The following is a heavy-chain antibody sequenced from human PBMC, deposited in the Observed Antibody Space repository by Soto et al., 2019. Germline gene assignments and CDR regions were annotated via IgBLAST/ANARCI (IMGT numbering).Heavy chain of an antibody. CDR1: GCTFRVNG. D-gene: IGHD6-19*01. J-gene: IGHJ1*01. CDR2: ISYDGNKK. V-gene: IGHV3-30*18. CDR3: AQQATGGWHFFET. Sequence: PVGSLRLSCASSGCTFRVNGMHWVRQAPGKGLEWVADISYDGNKKYYTDSVKGRFTISRDNSKNTLYLQMNSLRTEDTALYYCAQQATGGWHFFETWGQVTLVTVSS.